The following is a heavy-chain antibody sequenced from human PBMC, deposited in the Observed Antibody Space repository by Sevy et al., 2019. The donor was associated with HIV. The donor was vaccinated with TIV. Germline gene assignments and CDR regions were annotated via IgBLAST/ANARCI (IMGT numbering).Heavy chain of an antibody. J-gene: IGHJ4*02. D-gene: IGHD3-22*01. Sequence: GGSLRLSCAASGFTFSSYEMNWVRQAPGKGLEWVSYISSSGSTIYYADSVKDRFTISRDNAKNSLYLQMNSLRAEDTAVYYCARDGVINYYDSSGYYWGNYFDYWGQGTLVTVSS. CDR1: GFTFSSYE. CDR2: ISSSGSTI. CDR3: ARDGVINYYDSSGYYWGNYFDY. V-gene: IGHV3-48*03.